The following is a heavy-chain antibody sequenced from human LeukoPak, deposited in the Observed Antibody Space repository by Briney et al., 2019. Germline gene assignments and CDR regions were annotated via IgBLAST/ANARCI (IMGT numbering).Heavy chain of an antibody. Sequence: PGGSLRLSCAASGFTFSNHWMHWVRQAPGKGLVWVSNINTDGTGASYADSVRGRFTISRDNAKNALYLQMNSLRAEDTAVYHCVRDGLREFDYWGQEPWSPSPQ. CDR3: VRDGLREFDY. J-gene: IGHJ4*01. CDR2: INTDGTGA. V-gene: IGHV3-74*01. CDR1: GFTFSNHW. D-gene: IGHD5-24*01.